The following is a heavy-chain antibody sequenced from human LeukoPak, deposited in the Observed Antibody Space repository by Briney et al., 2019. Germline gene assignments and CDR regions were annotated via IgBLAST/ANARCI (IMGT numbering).Heavy chain of an antibody. Sequence: GGSLRLSCAASGFTFSSYWMHWVRQAPGKGLVWASRINSDGSTTSHADSVKGRFTISRDNAKNTLFLQMSSLRAEDTAVYYCARGGSSSWYGSWGQGTLVTVSS. CDR1: GFTFSSYW. J-gene: IGHJ5*01. CDR3: ARGGSSSWYGS. D-gene: IGHD6-13*01. CDR2: INSDGSTT. V-gene: IGHV3-74*01.